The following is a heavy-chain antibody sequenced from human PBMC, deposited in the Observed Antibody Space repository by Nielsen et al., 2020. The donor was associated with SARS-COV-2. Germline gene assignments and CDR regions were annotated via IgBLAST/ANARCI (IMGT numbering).Heavy chain of an antibody. D-gene: IGHD1-14*01. V-gene: IGHV3-33*01. CDR2: IWYDGSNK. J-gene: IGHJ4*02. CDR3: ARDNRPAGLDY. CDR1: GFTFSSYG. Sequence: GESLKISCAASGFTFSSYGMHWVRQAPGKGLEWVAVIWYDGSNKYYADSVKGRFTISRDNSKNTLYLQMNSLRAEDTAVYYCARDNRPAGLDYWGQGTLVTVSS.